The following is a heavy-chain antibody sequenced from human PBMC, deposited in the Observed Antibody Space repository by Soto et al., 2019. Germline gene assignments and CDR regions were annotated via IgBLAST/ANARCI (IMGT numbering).Heavy chain of an antibody. Sequence: PGGSLRLSCAASGFTFSSYDMHWVRQATGKGLEWVSAIGTAGDTYYPGSVKGRFTISRENAKNSLYLQMNSLRAGDTAVYYCARGIGWFGGYYYYGMDVWGQGTTVTVSS. CDR2: IGTAGDT. CDR1: GFTFSSYD. J-gene: IGHJ6*02. D-gene: IGHD3-10*01. CDR3: ARGIGWFGGYYYYGMDV. V-gene: IGHV3-13*01.